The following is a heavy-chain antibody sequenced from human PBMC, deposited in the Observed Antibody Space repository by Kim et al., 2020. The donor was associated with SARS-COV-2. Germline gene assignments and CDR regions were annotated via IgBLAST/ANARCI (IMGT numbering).Heavy chain of an antibody. J-gene: IGHJ4*02. CDR1: GFTFSSYS. Sequence: GGSLRLSCAASGFTFSSYSMNWVRQAPGKGLEWVSSISSSSSYIYYADSVKGRFTISRDNAKNSLYLQMNSLRAEDTAVYYCARAGPNRYYFDYWGQGTLVTVSS. CDR2: ISSSSSYI. V-gene: IGHV3-21*01. CDR3: ARAGPNRYYFDY.